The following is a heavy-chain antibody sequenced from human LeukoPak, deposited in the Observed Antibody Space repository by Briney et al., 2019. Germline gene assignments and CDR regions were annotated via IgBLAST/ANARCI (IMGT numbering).Heavy chain of an antibody. CDR2: IYHSGST. D-gene: IGHD5-12*01. CDR1: GGSISSSNW. Sequence: PSETLSLTCAVSGGSISSSNWWSWVRQPPGKGLEWIGEIYHSGSTNYNPSLKSRVTISVDTSKNQFSPKLSSVTAADTAVYYCARSSSGYDSLGGMDVWGQGTTVTVSS. V-gene: IGHV4-4*02. CDR3: ARSSSGYDSLGGMDV. J-gene: IGHJ6*02.